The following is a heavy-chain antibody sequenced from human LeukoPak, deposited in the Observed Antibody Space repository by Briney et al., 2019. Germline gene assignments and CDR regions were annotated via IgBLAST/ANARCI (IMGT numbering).Heavy chain of an antibody. V-gene: IGHV1-18*01. CDR1: GYTFTSYG. D-gene: IGHD2-2*02. Sequence: ASVKVPCKASGYTFTSYGISWVRQAPGQGLEWMGWISAYNGNTNYAQKLQGRVTMTTDTSTSTAYMELRSLRSDDTAVYYCATVYGYCSSTSCYTGGYFDYWGQGTLVTVSS. CDR3: ATVYGYCSSTSCYTGGYFDY. CDR2: ISAYNGNT. J-gene: IGHJ4*02.